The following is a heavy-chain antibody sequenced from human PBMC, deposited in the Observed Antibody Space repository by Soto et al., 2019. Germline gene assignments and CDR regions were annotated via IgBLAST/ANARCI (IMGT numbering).Heavy chain of an antibody. CDR3: ALNVDIVLMVYARSWFDP. CDR2: IYYSGST. J-gene: IGHJ5*02. CDR1: GGSISSSSYY. V-gene: IGHV4-39*01. D-gene: IGHD2-8*01. Sequence: SETLSLTCTVSGGSISSSSYYWGWIRQPPGKGLEWIGSIYYSGSTYYNPSLKSRVTISVDTSKNQFSLKLSSVTAADTAVYYCALNVDIVLMVYARSWFDPWGQGTLVTVSS.